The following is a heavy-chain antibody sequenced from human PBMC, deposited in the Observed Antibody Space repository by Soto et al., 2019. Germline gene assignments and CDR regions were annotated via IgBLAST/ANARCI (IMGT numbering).Heavy chain of an antibody. V-gene: IGHV6-1*01. CDR3: ARGSSIAARPLTVFDY. D-gene: IGHD6-6*01. CDR2: TYYRSKWYN. J-gene: IGHJ4*02. Sequence: SQTLSLTCAISGDSVSSNSAAWNWIRQSPSRGLEWLGRTYYRSKWYNDYAVSVKSRITINPDTSKNQFSLQLNSVTPEDTAVYYCARGSSIAARPLTVFDYWGQGTLVTVSS. CDR1: GDSVSSNSAA.